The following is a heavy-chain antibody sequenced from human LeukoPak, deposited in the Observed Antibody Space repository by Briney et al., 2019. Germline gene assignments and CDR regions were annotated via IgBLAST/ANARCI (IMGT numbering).Heavy chain of an antibody. V-gene: IGHV4-31*03. CDR2: IYYSGST. CDR1: GGSISNGDHY. J-gene: IGHJ4*02. D-gene: IGHD3-22*01. CDR3: ARVLRSSGSPDY. Sequence: SPSETLSLTCTVSGGSISNGDHYWSWIRQHPGKGLEWIGHIYYSGSTYYNPSLKSRVTISVDTSKNQFSLKLSSVTAADTAVYYCARVLRSSGSPDYWGQGTLVTVSS.